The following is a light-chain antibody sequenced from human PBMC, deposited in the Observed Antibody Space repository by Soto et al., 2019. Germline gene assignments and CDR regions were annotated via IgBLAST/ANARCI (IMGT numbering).Light chain of an antibody. Sequence: QSVLTQPASVSGSPGQSITISCTGTSSDVGGYNYVSWYQQHLGKAPKLMIYEVSKRPSGVSNRFSGSKSGNTASLTISGLRAEDEADYYCGSYASSSTLVFGGGTKLTVL. CDR2: EVS. CDR3: GSYASSSTLV. CDR1: SSDVGGYNY. J-gene: IGLJ3*02. V-gene: IGLV2-14*01.